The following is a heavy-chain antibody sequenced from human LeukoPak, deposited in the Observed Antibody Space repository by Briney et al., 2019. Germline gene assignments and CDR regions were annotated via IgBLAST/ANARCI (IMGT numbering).Heavy chain of an antibody. CDR2: IYYSGST. CDR1: GDSISSSNYY. J-gene: IGHJ4*02. D-gene: IGHD6-13*01. CDR3: ARMLAAASFDY. Sequence: SETLSLTCTVSGDSISSSNYYWGWIRQPPGKGLEWIGSIYYSGSTYYNPSLKSRVTISVDTSKNQFSLKLSSVTAADTAVYYCARMLAAASFDYWGQGTLVTVSS. V-gene: IGHV4-39*07.